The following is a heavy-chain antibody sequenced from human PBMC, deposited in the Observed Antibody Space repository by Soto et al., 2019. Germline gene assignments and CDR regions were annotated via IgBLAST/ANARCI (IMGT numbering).Heavy chain of an antibody. CDR3: ARGRSVGDIVVVPAARGFDP. D-gene: IGHD2-2*01. Sequence: QVQLVQSGAEVKKPGASVKVSCKASGYTFTIYGISWVRQAPGQGLEWMGWISACNGNTIYAQKLQGRVTMTTVTAVSTAYMELWSRRSDATAVYYGARGRSVGDIVVVPAARGFDPWGQGTLVTVCS. J-gene: IGHJ5*02. CDR2: ISACNGNT. CDR1: GYTFTIYG. V-gene: IGHV1-18*01.